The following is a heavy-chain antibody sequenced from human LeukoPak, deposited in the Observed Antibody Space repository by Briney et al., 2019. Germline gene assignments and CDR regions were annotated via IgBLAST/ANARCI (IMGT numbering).Heavy chain of an antibody. CDR1: GFTFSSYS. D-gene: IGHD1-1*01. Sequence: GGSLRLSCAASGFTFSSYSMNWVRQAPGQGLEWVSSISSSSSYIYYADSVKGRFTISRHNAKNSLYLQMNSLRAEDTAVYYCARDPRGYNWNDVGYFDYWGQGTLVTVSS. V-gene: IGHV3-21*01. CDR2: ISSSSSYI. J-gene: IGHJ4*02. CDR3: ARDPRGYNWNDVGYFDY.